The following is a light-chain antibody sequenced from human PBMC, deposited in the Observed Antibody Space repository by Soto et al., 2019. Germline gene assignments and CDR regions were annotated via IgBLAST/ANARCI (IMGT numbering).Light chain of an antibody. CDR3: AAWDDSLSAWV. CDR2: RND. CDR1: SSNIGSNY. J-gene: IGLJ3*02. V-gene: IGLV1-47*01. Sequence: QPVLTQPPSVSATPGQRVTISCSGSSSNIGSNYVYWYQQLPGTAPKLLIYRNDQRPSGVPDRFSGSKSGTSASLAISGLRSEDEADYYCAAWDDSLSAWVFGGGTQLTVL.